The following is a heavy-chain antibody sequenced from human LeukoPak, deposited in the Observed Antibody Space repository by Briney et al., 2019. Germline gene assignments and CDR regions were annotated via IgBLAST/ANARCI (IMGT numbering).Heavy chain of an antibody. J-gene: IGHJ3*02. V-gene: IGHV3-23*01. CDR1: GFTFSSYA. CDR3: AKDGGWDPLSGDAFDI. CDR2: ISGSGGST. D-gene: IGHD1-26*01. Sequence: GGSLRLSCAASGFTFSSYAMSWVRQAPGKGLEWVSAISGSGGSTYYADSVKGRFTISRDNSKNTLYMQMNSLRAEDTAVYYCAKDGGWDPLSGDAFDIWGQGTMVTVSS.